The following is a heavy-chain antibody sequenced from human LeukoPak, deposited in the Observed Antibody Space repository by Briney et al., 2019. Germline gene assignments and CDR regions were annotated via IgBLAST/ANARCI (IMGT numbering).Heavy chain of an antibody. CDR1: GYTFTTFG. CDR3: ARGDDYGDS. V-gene: IGHV1-18*01. Sequence: ASVKVSCKASGYTFTTFGITWVRQAPGQGLEWLGWIGANSGNTNYAQKFRGRVTMTTDTSTSSADMELRSLTSDDTAVYYCARGDDYGDSWGQGTLVTVSA. J-gene: IGHJ4*02. D-gene: IGHD5-24*01. CDR2: IGANSGNT.